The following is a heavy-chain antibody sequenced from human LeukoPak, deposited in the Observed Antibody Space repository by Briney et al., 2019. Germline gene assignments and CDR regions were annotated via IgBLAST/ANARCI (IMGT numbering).Heavy chain of an antibody. CDR3: ARIEAAGHFDY. CDR1: GGSVSDYY. Sequence: PSETLSLTCTVSGGSVSDYYWSWIRQPPGKGLEWIGYIYYSGSTYYNPSPKSRVTISVDTSKNQFSLKLSSVTAADTAVYYCARIEAAGHFDYWGQGTLVTVSS. CDR2: IYYSGST. D-gene: IGHD6-13*01. J-gene: IGHJ4*02. V-gene: IGHV4-59*02.